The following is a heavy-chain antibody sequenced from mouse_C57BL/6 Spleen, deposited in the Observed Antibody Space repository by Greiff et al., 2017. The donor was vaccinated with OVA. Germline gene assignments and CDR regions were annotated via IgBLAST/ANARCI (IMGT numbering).Heavy chain of an antibody. Sequence: EVQVVESGGGLVKPGGSLKLSCAASGFTFSDYGMHWVRQAPEKGLEWVAYISSGSSTIYYADTVKGRFTISRDNAKNTLFLQMTSLRSEDTAMYDCARPYGRGGYYYAMDYWGQGTSVTVSS. V-gene: IGHV5-17*01. D-gene: IGHD1-1*01. CDR1: GFTFSDYG. CDR2: ISSGSSTI. J-gene: IGHJ4*01. CDR3: ARPYGRGGYYYAMDY.